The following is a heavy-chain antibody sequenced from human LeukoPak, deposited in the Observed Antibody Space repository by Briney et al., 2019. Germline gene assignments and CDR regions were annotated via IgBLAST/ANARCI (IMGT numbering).Heavy chain of an antibody. J-gene: IGHJ6*02. CDR3: TRVGYDILTGPHYYGMDV. CDR1: GFTFGDYA. Sequence: AGGSLRLSCTASGFTFGDYAMSWVRQAPGKGLEWVGFIRSRAYGGTTEYAASVKGRFTISRDESKSIAYLQMNSLKTEDTAVYYCTRVGYDILTGPHYYGMDVWGQGTTVTVSS. D-gene: IGHD3-9*01. V-gene: IGHV3-49*04. CDR2: IRSRAYGGTT.